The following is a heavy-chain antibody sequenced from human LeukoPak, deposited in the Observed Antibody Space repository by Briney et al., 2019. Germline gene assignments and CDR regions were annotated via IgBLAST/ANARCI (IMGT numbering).Heavy chain of an antibody. Sequence: GSLRLSCVVSTFTKAWMNWVRQAPGKGLEWVGRVKNRGDGRTTDYAAPVKGRFIISGDDSKKTVYLQMDSLKTEDTAVYFCTTEYFGGFEYWGQGPLVTVSS. CDR1: TFTKAW. CDR2: VKNRGDGRTT. J-gene: IGHJ4*02. CDR3: TTEYFGGFEY. D-gene: IGHD3-16*01. V-gene: IGHV3-15*07.